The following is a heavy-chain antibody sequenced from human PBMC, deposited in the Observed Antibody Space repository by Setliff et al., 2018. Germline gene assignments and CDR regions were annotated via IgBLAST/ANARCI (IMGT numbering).Heavy chain of an antibody. J-gene: IGHJ4*02. D-gene: IGHD5-18*01. Sequence: SETLSLTCTVSGGSISGYYWSWIRQPAGKGLEWIGRISTSGSTNYNPSLKSRLTMSVDTSKNQFSLKVTSVTAADTAVYYCVTSMPDTANFDYWGQRTLVTVSS. CDR2: ISTSGST. CDR1: GGSISGYY. CDR3: VTSMPDTANFDY. V-gene: IGHV4-4*07.